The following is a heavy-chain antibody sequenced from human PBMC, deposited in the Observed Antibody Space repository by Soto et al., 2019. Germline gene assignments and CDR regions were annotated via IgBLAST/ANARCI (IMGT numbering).Heavy chain of an antibody. Sequence: EVQLVESGGDLVQPGGSLRLSCAASGFTFSRDWMHWVRQAPGKGLEWVSRVNTDETTTNYADSVRGRFAISRDNAKNTFYLRMNSLSVEDTAIYFCARGAKGNYYQDSWGQGTLVTVSP. CDR1: GFTFSRDW. CDR2: VNTDETTT. D-gene: IGHD1-26*01. CDR3: ARGAKGNYYQDS. J-gene: IGHJ4*02. V-gene: IGHV3-74*01.